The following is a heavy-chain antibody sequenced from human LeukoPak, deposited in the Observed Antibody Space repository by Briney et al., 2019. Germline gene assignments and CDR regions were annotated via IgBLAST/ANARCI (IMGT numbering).Heavy chain of an antibody. D-gene: IGHD3-22*01. Sequence: SETLSLTCTVSGGSISSYYWSWIRQPPGKGLEWIGYIYYSGSTNYNPSLKSRVTISVDTSKNQFSLKLSSVTAADTAVYYCARDLAYYYDSSGSGGAFDIWGQGTMVTVSS. CDR3: ARDLAYYYDSSGSGGAFDI. CDR1: GGSISSYY. J-gene: IGHJ3*02. V-gene: IGHV4-59*12. CDR2: IYYSGST.